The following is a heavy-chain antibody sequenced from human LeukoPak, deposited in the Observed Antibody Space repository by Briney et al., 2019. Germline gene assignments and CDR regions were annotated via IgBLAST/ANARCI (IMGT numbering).Heavy chain of an antibody. CDR3: ARDDSSGYYAAGVADY. Sequence: GGSLRLSCAASGFTFSSYEMNWVRQAPGKGLEWVSYISSSGSTIYYADSVKGRFTISRDNAKNSLYLQMNSLRAEDAAVYYCARDDSSGYYAAGVADYWGQGTLVTVSS. CDR2: ISSSGSTI. V-gene: IGHV3-48*03. J-gene: IGHJ4*02. CDR1: GFTFSSYE. D-gene: IGHD3-22*01.